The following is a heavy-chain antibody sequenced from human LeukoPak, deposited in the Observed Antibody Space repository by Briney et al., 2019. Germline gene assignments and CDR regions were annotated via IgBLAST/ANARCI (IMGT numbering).Heavy chain of an antibody. CDR2: IKQDESKT. J-gene: IGHJ5*02. V-gene: IGHV3-7*01. Sequence: GGSLRLSCAASGFTTSNYWMSWVRQAPGKGLEWVANIKQDESKTYYVDSVKGRFTISRDDAKNSLYLKMNSLRAEDTAVYYCAKDGLRGSSWYPGGFDPWGQGTLVTVSS. D-gene: IGHD6-13*01. CDR3: AKDGLRGSSWYPGGFDP. CDR1: GFTTSNYW.